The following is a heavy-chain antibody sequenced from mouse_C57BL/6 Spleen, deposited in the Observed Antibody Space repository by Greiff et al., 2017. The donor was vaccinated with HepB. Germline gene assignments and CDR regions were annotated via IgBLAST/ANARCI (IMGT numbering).Heavy chain of an antibody. J-gene: IGHJ2*01. Sequence: VQLQQSGPELVKPGASVKISCKASGYAFSSSWMNWVKQRPGKGLEWIGRIYPGDGDTNYNGKFKGKATLTADKSSSTAYMQLSSLTSEDSAVYFCAVGDYDYWGQGTTLTVSS. CDR2: IYPGDGDT. D-gene: IGHD2-4*01. CDR3: AVGDYDY. CDR1: GYAFSSSW. V-gene: IGHV1-82*01.